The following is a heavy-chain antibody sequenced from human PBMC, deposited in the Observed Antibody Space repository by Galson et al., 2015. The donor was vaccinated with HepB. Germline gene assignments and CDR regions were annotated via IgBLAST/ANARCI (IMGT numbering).Heavy chain of an antibody. Sequence: SLRLSCAASGFTFSSYAMHWVRQAPGKGLEWVAVISYDGSNKYYADSVKGRFTISRDNSKNTLYLQMNSLRAEDTAVYYCARVEYGDGYNGPYFDYWGQGTLVTVSS. D-gene: IGHD5-24*01. CDR3: ARVEYGDGYNGPYFDY. CDR2: ISYDGSNK. CDR1: GFTFSSYA. J-gene: IGHJ4*02. V-gene: IGHV3-30*04.